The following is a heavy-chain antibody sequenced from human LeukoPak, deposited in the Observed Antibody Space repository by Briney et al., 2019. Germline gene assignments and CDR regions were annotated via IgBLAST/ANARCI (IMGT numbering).Heavy chain of an antibody. Sequence: SVKVSCKASGFTFTSSAVQWVRQARGQRLEWIGWIVVGSGNTNYAQKFQERVTITRDMFTSTAYMELSSLRSEDTAVYYCAADPIRTLSYYDFWSGYYRGDSYYYYGMDVWGQGTTVTVSS. CDR1: GFTFTSSA. CDR2: IVVGSGNT. J-gene: IGHJ6*02. D-gene: IGHD3-3*01. CDR3: AADPIRTLSYYDFWSGYYRGDSYYYYGMDV. V-gene: IGHV1-58*01.